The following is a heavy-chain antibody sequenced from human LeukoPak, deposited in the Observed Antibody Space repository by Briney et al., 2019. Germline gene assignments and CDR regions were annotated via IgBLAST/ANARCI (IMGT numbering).Heavy chain of an antibody. CDR2: INPSGGST. CDR3: ASSFFYQYYYDSSGYADAFDI. Sequence: GASVKVSCKASGYTFTSYYMHWVRQAPGQGLEWMGIINPSGGSTSYAQKFQGRVTMTRDTSTSTVYMELSSLRSEDTAVYYCASSFFYQYYYDSSGYADAFDIWGQGTMVTVSS. CDR1: GYTFTSYY. D-gene: IGHD3-22*01. J-gene: IGHJ3*02. V-gene: IGHV1-46*01.